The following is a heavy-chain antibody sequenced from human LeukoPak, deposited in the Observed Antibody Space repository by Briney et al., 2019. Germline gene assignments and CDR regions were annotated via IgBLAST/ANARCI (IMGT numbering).Heavy chain of an antibody. CDR2: ISSSSYI. CDR3: ARDRIAAAGTMNY. Sequence: GGSLRLSCAASGFTFSSYSMNWVRQAPGKGLEWVSSISSSSYIYYADSVKGRFTISRDNAKNSLYLQMNSLRAEDTAVYYCARDRIAAAGTMNYWGQGTLVTVSS. CDR1: GFTFSSYS. D-gene: IGHD6-13*01. J-gene: IGHJ4*02. V-gene: IGHV3-21*01.